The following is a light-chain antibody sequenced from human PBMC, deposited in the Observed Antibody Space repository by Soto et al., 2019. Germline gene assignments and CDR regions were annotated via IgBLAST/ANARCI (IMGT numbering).Light chain of an antibody. V-gene: IGLV2-14*01. Sequence: QCPLTLPASVSGSPGQSITISCTGTISDMGGFYYVSWYQHHPGKDPKLMIYQVSNRPSGVSNRFSGSKSGNTASLTISGLQAEDEADYFCSSYSSSSTFYVFGAGTKVTVL. CDR1: ISDMGGFYY. CDR3: SSYSSSSTFYV. CDR2: QVS. J-gene: IGLJ1*01.